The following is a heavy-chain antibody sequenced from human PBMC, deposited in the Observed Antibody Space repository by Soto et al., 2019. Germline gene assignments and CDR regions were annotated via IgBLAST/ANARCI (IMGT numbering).Heavy chain of an antibody. D-gene: IGHD2-2*01. Sequence: GXSLRLSCVASGFTFSSYAISWVGQAPGKGLEWVSAISGGGGSTYYADSVKGRFTISRDNSKNTLYLQMKRLRAEDTAVYYCAKKVPAASMDVWGQGTTVTVSS. CDR2: ISGGGGST. CDR1: GFTFSSYA. J-gene: IGHJ6*02. V-gene: IGHV3-23*01. CDR3: AKKVPAASMDV.